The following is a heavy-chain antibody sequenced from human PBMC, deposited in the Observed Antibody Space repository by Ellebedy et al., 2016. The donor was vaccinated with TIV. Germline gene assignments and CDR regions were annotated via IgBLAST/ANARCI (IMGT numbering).Heavy chain of an antibody. D-gene: IGHD3-10*01. CDR1: AYTFTSYY. V-gene: IGHV1-46*04. CDR2: INPSGGST. Sequence: AASVKVSCKASAYTFTSYYIHWVRQPPGQGLESMGIINPSGGSTSHAQKLQGRVTRTRDTSTSTVYMELSSLRSEDTAVYYCARGEPYGSGTKDYGMDVWGQGTTVTVSS. J-gene: IGHJ6*02. CDR3: ARGEPYGSGTKDYGMDV.